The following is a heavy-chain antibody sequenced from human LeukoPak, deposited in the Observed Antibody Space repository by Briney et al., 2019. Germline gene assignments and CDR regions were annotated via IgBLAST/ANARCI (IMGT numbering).Heavy chain of an antibody. CDR2: IYYSGST. V-gene: IGHV4-39*07. CDR1: GGSISSSSYY. CDR3: ARESYYYGSGSYYPYYYYYMDV. Sequence: SETLSLTCTVSGGSISSSSYYWGWIRQPPGKGLEWIGSIYYSGSTYYNPSLKSRVTISVDTSKNQFSLKLSSVTAADTAVYYCARESYYYGSGSYYPYYYYYMDVWGKGTTVTVSS. J-gene: IGHJ6*03. D-gene: IGHD3-10*01.